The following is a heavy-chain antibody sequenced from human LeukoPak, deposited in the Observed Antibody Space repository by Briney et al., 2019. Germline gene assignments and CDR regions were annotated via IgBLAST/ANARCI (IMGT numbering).Heavy chain of an antibody. Sequence: GGSLRLSCAASGFIFSDYYMSWIRQAPGKGLEWVSYISSSGSTMYYTDSVKGRFTISRDNAKDSLYLQMNSLRVEDTAVYYCARDSLSLTSYDSKFDYWGQGTLVTVSS. CDR3: ARDSLSLTSYDSKFDY. CDR2: ISSSGSTM. V-gene: IGHV3-11*04. CDR1: GFIFSDYY. D-gene: IGHD2-2*01. J-gene: IGHJ4*02.